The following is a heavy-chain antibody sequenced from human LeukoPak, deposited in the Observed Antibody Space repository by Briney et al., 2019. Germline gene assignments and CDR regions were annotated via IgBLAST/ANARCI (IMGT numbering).Heavy chain of an antibody. D-gene: IGHD3-3*01. V-gene: IGHV1-69*05. CDR2: IIPIFGTA. J-gene: IGHJ4*02. Sequence: SVKVSCKASGGTFSSYAISWVRQAPGQGLEWMGRIIPIFGTANYARKFQGRVTITTDESTSTAYVELSSLRSEDTAVYYCARDINFWSGYFDYWGQGTLVTVSS. CDR3: ARDINFWSGYFDY. CDR1: GGTFSSYA.